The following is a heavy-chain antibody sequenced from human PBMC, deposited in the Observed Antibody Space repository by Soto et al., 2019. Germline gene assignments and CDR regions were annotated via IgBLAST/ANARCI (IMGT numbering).Heavy chain of an antibody. J-gene: IGHJ4*02. D-gene: IGHD3-22*01. V-gene: IGHV3-23*01. CDR2: ISGSVAAT. Sequence: GGSLRLSCAASGLTLSSYAMSWVRQAPGKGLEWVSSISGSVAATYYADSVKGRFTISRDNSKNTLYLQMNSLRAEDTAVYYCAKATSVYMLVVGPSFDHCGQGTNVTVSS. CDR3: AKATSVYMLVVGPSFDH. CDR1: GLTLSSYA.